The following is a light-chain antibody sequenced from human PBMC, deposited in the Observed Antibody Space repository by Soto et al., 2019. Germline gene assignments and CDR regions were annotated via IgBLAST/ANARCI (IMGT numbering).Light chain of an antibody. CDR3: SSYSGAGSLGEM. J-gene: IGLJ3*02. CDR2: EVN. Sequence: QSALTQPASVSGSPGQSITISCTGTSNDVGGYNYVSWYQQHPGKAPKVMIYEVNNRPSGVSDRFSGSKSGNGASLTISGLGAEDEDVSFCSSYSGAGSLGEMFGGGTKLTVL. CDR1: SNDVGGYNY. V-gene: IGLV2-14*01.